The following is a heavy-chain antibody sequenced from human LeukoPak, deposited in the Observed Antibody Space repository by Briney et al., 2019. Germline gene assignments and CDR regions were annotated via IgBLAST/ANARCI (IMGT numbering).Heavy chain of an antibody. V-gene: IGHV1-69*04. Sequence: GSSVKVSSKASGGTFSSYAISWVRQAPGQGVEWMGRIIPILGIANYAQKFQGRVTITADKSTSTAYMELSSLRSEDTAVYYCVSAGERTYNWFDPWGQGTLVTVSS. D-gene: IGHD6-13*01. CDR1: GGTFSSYA. CDR3: VSAGERTYNWFDP. CDR2: IIPILGIA. J-gene: IGHJ5*02.